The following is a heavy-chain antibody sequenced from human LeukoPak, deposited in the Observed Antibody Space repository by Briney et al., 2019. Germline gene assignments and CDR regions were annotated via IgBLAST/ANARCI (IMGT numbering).Heavy chain of an antibody. J-gene: IGHJ5*02. V-gene: IGHV7-4-1*02. CDR3: ASQTPYYDFWSATKKVGWFDP. CDR2: INTNTGNP. CDR1: GYTFTSYA. Sequence: GASVKVSCKASGYTFTSYAMNWVRQAPGQGPEWMGWINTNTGNPTYAQGFTGRFVFSLDTSVSTAYLQISSLKAEDTAVYYCASQTPYYDFWSATKKVGWFDPWGQGTLVTVSS. D-gene: IGHD3-3*01.